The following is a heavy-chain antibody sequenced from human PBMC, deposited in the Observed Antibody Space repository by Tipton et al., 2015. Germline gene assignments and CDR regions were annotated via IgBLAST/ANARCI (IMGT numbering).Heavy chain of an antibody. D-gene: IGHD5-24*01. CDR3: ARDLEHGMDV. Sequence: TLSLTCAVSAYSISSDYYWGWIRQPPGKGLEWVGYIHYSGSINYNPSLKSRVTISIDTSRTQFSLKLSSVTAADTAVYYCARDLEHGMDVWGQGTTVTVSS. CDR2: IHYSGSI. J-gene: IGHJ6*02. V-gene: IGHV4-38-2*02. CDR1: AYSISSDYY.